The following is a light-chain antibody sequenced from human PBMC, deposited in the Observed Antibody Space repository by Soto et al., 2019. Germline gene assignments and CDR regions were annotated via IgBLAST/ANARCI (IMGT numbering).Light chain of an antibody. J-gene: IGKJ2*03. CDR1: QSISTY. Sequence: DIQMTQSPSSLSPSVQDRVTITCPATQSISTYLHWYQQKRGKAPKLLIYGTIRLQSGDPSRFSGSGSGTDFTLTMSSVQPEDSGRYYCQQSYSVPYSFGRGTKLEIK. V-gene: IGKV1-39*01. CDR2: GTI. CDR3: QQSYSVPYS.